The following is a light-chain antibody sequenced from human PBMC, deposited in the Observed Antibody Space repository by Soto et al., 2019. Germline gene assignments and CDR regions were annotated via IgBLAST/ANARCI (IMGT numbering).Light chain of an antibody. V-gene: IGKV3-20*01. CDR3: QQYNSYS. CDR2: GAS. Sequence: VMLTKSPGTLSLSPGERATLSCRASQTMRSSHLAWYQQKPGQAPRLLIYGASTRTFDVPDRFSGSGSGTNFTLTISSLQPDDFATYYCQQYNSYSFGQGTKVDIK. J-gene: IGKJ1*01. CDR1: QTMRSSH.